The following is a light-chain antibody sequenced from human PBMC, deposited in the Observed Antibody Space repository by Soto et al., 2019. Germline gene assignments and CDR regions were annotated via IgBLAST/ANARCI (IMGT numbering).Light chain of an antibody. J-gene: IGKJ2*01. V-gene: IGKV1-5*03. CDR2: KAS. Sequence: DIQMTQSTSTLSASVGERVTITCRASQRISSSLAWYQQKPGKATNLLIYKASSLQSGVPSRFSGSGSGTEFTLTISSLQPDDFATYYCQQGANYPYTFGQGTKLEI. CDR1: QRISSS. CDR3: QQGANYPYT.